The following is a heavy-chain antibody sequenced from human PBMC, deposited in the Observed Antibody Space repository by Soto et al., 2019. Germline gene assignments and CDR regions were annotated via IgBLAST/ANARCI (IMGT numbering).Heavy chain of an antibody. D-gene: IGHD3-10*01. V-gene: IGHV4-30-4*01. CDR3: ARDGWQMVRGVSISGGMAV. J-gene: IGHJ6*02. Sequence: SETLSLACTVSGGSISSGDYYWGWIRQPPGNGREWIGYISYSGSAYYNPSLKSRFTLSIDTSKKQFSLNLRSVTAADTAVYYCARDGWQMVRGVSISGGMAVWGQGTTVTVSS. CDR2: ISYSGSA. CDR1: GGSISSGDYY.